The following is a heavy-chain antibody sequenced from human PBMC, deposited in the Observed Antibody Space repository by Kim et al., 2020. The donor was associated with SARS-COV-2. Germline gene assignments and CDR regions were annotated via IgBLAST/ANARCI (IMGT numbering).Heavy chain of an antibody. CDR1: GFTFSSYS. CDR3: ARTRDSGWSYFGY. V-gene: IGHV3-21*01. J-gene: IGHJ4*02. D-gene: IGHD6-19*01. Sequence: GSLRLSCAASGFTFSSYSMNWVRQAPGKGLEWVSSISSSSSYIYYADSVKSRFTISRDNAKNSLYLQMNSLRAEDTAVYYCARTRDSGWSYFGYWGQGTLVTVSS. CDR2: ISSSSSYI.